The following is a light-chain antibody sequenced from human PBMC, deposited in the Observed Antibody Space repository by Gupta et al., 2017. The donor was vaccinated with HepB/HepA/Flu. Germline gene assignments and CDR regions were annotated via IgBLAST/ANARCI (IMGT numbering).Light chain of an antibody. Sequence: GDRFTISCQASQDINNYLSWYQQRPGKAPKLLISYVSKLEEGVPSRFSLIVSGTDFTFTISSRQPEDIATYYCQHYDNLPLPFGQGTRLEIK. CDR3: QHYDNLPLP. V-gene: IGKV1-33*01. CDR2: YVS. CDR1: QDINNY. J-gene: IGKJ5*01.